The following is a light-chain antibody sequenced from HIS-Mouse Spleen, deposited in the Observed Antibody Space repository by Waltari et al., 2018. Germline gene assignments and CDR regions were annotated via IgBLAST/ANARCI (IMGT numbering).Light chain of an antibody. Sequence: SYVLTQPPSVSVAPGKTARITWGGNNIGSKSVHWYQQKPGQAPVLVVYADSDRPSGIPERFSGSNSGNTATLTISRVEAGDEADYYCQVWDSSSDHVVFGGGTKLTVL. CDR2: ADS. J-gene: IGLJ2*01. CDR1: NIGSKS. V-gene: IGLV3-21*03. CDR3: QVWDSSSDHVV.